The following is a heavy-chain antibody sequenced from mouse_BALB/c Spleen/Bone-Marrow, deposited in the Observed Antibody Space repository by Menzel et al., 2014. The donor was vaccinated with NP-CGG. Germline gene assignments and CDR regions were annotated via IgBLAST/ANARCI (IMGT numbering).Heavy chain of an antibody. J-gene: IGHJ2*01. CDR1: GFSLTSYS. V-gene: IGHV2-9*02. Sequence: QVQLQQSGPGLVAPSQSLSITCTASGFSLTSYSVYWVRQPPGKGPEWLGVIWAGGSTNYNSALMSRLSISKDNSKSQVFLKMNSLQTDDTAMYYCARAFNYWGQGTTLTVSS. CDR3: ARAFNY. CDR2: IWAGGST.